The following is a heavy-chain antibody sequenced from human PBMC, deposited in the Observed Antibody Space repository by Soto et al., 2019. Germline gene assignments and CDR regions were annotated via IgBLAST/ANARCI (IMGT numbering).Heavy chain of an antibody. V-gene: IGHV3-64*01. J-gene: IGHJ6*03. Sequence: GGSLRLSCAASGFTFSSYAMHWVRQAPGKGLEYVSAISSNGGSTYYANPVKGRFTISRDNSKNTLYLQMGSLRAEDMALYYCARVALTPDYDCWSGYFHYYYYMDFWGKGTTVTVSS. D-gene: IGHD3-3*01. CDR1: GFTFSSYA. CDR2: ISSNGGST. CDR3: ARVALTPDYDCWSGYFHYYYYMDF.